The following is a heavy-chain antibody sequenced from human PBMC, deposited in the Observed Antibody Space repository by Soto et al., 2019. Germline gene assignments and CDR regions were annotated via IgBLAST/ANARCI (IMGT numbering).Heavy chain of an antibody. CDR3: AKILQLGDYAYYYYGMDV. CDR1: GFTFSSYG. D-gene: IGHD4-17*01. V-gene: IGHV3-30*18. J-gene: IGHJ6*02. CDR2: ISYDGSNK. Sequence: PGGSLRLSCAASGFTFSSYGMHWVRQAPGKGLEWVAVISYDGSNKYYADSVKGRFTISRDNSKNTLYLQMNSLRAEDTAVYYCAKILQLGDYAYYYYGMDVWGQGTTVTVSS.